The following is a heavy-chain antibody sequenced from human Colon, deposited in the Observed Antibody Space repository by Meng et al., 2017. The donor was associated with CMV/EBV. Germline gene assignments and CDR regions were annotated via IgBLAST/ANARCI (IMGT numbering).Heavy chain of an antibody. CDR1: GFTVSSNY. D-gene: IGHD2-2*01. CDR2: IYSGGST. J-gene: IGHJ4*02. V-gene: IGHV3-66*01. CDR3: ARRYCSSTSCPFDY. Sequence: GESLKISCAASGFTVSSNYMSWVRQAPGKGLEWVSVIYSGGSTYYADSVQGRFTISRDNSKNTLYLQMNSLRAEDTAVYYCARRYCSSTSCPFDYWGQGTLVTVSS.